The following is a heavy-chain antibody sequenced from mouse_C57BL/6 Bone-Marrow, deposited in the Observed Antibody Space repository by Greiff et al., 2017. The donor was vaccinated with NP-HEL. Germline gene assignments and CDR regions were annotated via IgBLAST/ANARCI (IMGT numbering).Heavy chain of an antibody. D-gene: IGHD2-12*01. CDR1: GFTFSDYG. Sequence: EVHLVESGGGLVKPGGSLKLSCAASGFTFSDYGMHWVRQAPEKGLEWVAYISSGSSTIYYADTVKGRFTISRDNATNTLFLQMTSLRSEDTAMYYCEVNYYAMDYWGQGTSVTVSS. CDR3: EVNYYAMDY. CDR2: ISSGSSTI. V-gene: IGHV5-17*01. J-gene: IGHJ4*01.